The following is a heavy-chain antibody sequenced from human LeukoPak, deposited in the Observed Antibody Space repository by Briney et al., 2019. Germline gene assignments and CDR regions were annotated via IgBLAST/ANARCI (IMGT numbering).Heavy chain of an antibody. D-gene: IGHD5-18*01. CDR1: GFTVNSIY. Sequence: GGSLRLSCAASGFTVNSIYMSWVRQAPGKGLEWVSVIYSGGGTDYADSVKGRFTISRDISKNTLYLQLNSLRVEDTAVYYCAKALRAYSYDYWGQGALVTVSS. V-gene: IGHV3-53*01. J-gene: IGHJ4*02. CDR3: AKALRAYSYDY. CDR2: IYSGGGT.